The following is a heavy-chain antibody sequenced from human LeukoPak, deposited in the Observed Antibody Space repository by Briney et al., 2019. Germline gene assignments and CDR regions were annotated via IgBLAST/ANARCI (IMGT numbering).Heavy chain of an antibody. D-gene: IGHD3-3*01. CDR3: ARVARAVLGTYEDYYDYYYMDV. CDR2: INHFGST. CDR1: GGSFSDYS. J-gene: IGHJ6*03. V-gene: IGHV4-34*01. Sequence: PSETLSLTCAVYGGSFSDYSWSWIRQSPGKGLEWIGKINHFGSTNCNPSFKSRITMSVDMSKNQFSLKLTSVGAADTAVYYCARVARAVLGTYEDYYDYYYMDVWGKGTTVTISS.